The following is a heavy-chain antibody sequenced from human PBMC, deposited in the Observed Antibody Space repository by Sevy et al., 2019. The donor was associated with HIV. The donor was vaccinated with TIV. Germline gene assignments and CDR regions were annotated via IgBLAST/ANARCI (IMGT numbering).Heavy chain of an antibody. CDR2: IYYNGHI. CDR3: AGENAWGRGYS. D-gene: IGHD1-26*01. J-gene: IGHJ4*02. CDR1: GGSITSLY. V-gene: IGHV4-59*08. Sequence: SETLSLTCTVSGGSITSLYWNWIRQPPGKGLEWIANIYYNGHINYNPSLKSRVTLSLDTSKNQFSLKLSSVTAADTAMYYCAGENAWGRGYSWGQRTLVTVSS.